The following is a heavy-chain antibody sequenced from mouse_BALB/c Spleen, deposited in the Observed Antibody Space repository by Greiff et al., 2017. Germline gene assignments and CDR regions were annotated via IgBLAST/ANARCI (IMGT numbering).Heavy chain of an antibody. V-gene: IGHV1-9*01. CDR3: ARGALFYAMDY. J-gene: IGHJ4*01. CDR2: ILPGSGST. Sequence: QVQLQQSGAELMKPGASVKISCKATGYTFSSYWIEWVKQRPGHGLEWIGEILPGSGSTNYNEKFKGKATFTADTSSNTAYMQLSSLTSEDSAVYYCARGALFYAMDYWGQGTSVTVSS. CDR1: GYTFSSYW.